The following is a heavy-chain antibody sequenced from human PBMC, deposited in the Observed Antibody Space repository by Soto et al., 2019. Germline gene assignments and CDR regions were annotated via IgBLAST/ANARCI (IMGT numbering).Heavy chain of an antibody. J-gene: IGHJ4*02. CDR2: IHHSGSI. V-gene: IGHV4-34*01. CDR1: GGSFTNYY. D-gene: IGHD3-3*01. Sequence: ETLSLTCAVYGGSFTNYYWSWIRQPPGKGLEWIGEIHHSGSITYNPSLKSRVTLSVDTSKNQVSLKLSSVTAADTAVYYCARRRVYGVVLYYFDYWGQGTQVTVSS. CDR3: ARRRVYGVVLYYFDY.